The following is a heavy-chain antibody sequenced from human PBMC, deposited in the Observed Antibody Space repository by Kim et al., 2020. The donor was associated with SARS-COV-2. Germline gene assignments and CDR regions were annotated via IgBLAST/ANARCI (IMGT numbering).Heavy chain of an antibody. CDR1: GYSFTSHW. CDR3: ATSNGSSWAYLDY. Sequence: GESLKISCQGSGYSFTSHWIGWVRQMLGKGLEWMGIIYPGDSDTRYSPSFQGQVTISADKTINTAYLQWSTLKASDTAMYYCATSNGSSWAYLDYWGQGT. D-gene: IGHD6-13*01. CDR2: IYPGDSDT. J-gene: IGHJ4*02. V-gene: IGHV5-51*01.